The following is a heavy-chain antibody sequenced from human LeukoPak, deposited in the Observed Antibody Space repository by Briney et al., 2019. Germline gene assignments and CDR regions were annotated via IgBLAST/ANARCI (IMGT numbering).Heavy chain of an antibody. Sequence: SETLSLTCTPSGGSISSYHWICIRQPPGKALVWIGYIYTSGSTNYNPSLKSRVTISVDTSKNQFSLKVTSVTAADTAVYYCARGSSSWSPDFDYWGQGTLVTVSS. CDR3: ARGSSSWSPDFDY. CDR2: IYTSGST. V-gene: IGHV4-4*09. J-gene: IGHJ4*02. CDR1: GGSISSYH. D-gene: IGHD6-13*01.